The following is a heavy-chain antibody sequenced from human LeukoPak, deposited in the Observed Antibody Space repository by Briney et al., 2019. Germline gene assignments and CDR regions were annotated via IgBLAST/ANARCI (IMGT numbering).Heavy chain of an antibody. CDR3: ARDGEDYDSSGYYYYFDY. CDR2: ISSSGSSI. Sequence: GGSLRLSCAASGFSFNTYSMNWVRQAPGKGLEWVSYISSSGSSIYYADSVKGRFTISRDNAKNSLYLQMNSLRADDTAVYYCARDGEDYDSSGYYYYFDYWGQGTLVTVSS. V-gene: IGHV3-48*04. J-gene: IGHJ4*02. D-gene: IGHD3-22*01. CDR1: GFSFNTYS.